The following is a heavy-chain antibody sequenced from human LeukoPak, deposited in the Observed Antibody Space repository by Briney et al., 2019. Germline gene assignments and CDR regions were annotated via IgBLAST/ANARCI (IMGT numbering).Heavy chain of an antibody. CDR2: ISTSSTYI. Sequence: GGSLRLSCAASGFTFSSYTMHWVRQAPGRGLEWVSSISTSSTYIYYADSLKGRFTISRDNAKNSLYLQMNSLRAEDTALYFCANEVRPNDYWGRGTLVTVSS. CDR1: GFTFSSYT. CDR3: ANEVRPNDY. D-gene: IGHD4/OR15-4a*01. J-gene: IGHJ4*02. V-gene: IGHV3-21*04.